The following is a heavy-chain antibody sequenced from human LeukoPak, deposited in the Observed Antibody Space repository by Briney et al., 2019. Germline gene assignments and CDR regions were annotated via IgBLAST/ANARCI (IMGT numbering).Heavy chain of an antibody. Sequence: SETLSLTCSVSGGSISSYYWSWIRQPPGKGLEWIGYIYYSGSTNYNPSLKSRVTISVDTSKNQFSLKLSSVTAADTAVYYCARDDGSWGQGTLVTVSS. V-gene: IGHV4-59*01. CDR3: ARDDGS. J-gene: IGHJ5*02. CDR1: GGSISSYY. CDR2: IYYSGST.